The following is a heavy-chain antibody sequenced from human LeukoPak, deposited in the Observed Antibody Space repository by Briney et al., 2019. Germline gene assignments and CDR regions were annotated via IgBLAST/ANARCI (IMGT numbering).Heavy chain of an antibody. D-gene: IGHD4-23*01. CDR3: ARLPSVGTYGGNPDY. Sequence: GESLKISCKGSGYSFTSYWIGWVRQLPGKGLEWMEIIYPGDSDTRYSACFQGQVTISADKYISTAYLQWSSLKASDTAMYYCARLPSVGTYGGNPDYWGQGTLVTVSS. CDR1: GYSFTSYW. J-gene: IGHJ4*02. CDR2: IYPGDSDT. V-gene: IGHV5-51*01.